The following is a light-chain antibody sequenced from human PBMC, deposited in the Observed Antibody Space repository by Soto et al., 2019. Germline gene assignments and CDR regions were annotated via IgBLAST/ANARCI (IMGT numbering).Light chain of an antibody. V-gene: IGKV1-39*01. Sequence: DIPMTQSPSSLSASVGDRVTITCRASESVYRYLNWYQQKPGRAPNLLIYAASNLHSGVPSRFSGSGSGTXXXXXXXNLQPEDFATYYCQQSYRTPLTFGGGTKVEI. J-gene: IGKJ4*01. CDR3: QQSYRTPLT. CDR1: ESVYRY. CDR2: AAS.